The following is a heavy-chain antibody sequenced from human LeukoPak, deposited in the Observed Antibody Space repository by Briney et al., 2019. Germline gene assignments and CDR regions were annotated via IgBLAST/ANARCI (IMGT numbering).Heavy chain of an antibody. V-gene: IGHV4-4*07. CDR1: GGSISSYY. J-gene: IGHJ4*02. D-gene: IGHD4-23*01. CDR2: IYTSGNT. Sequence: SETLSLTCTVSGGSISSYYWSWIRQPAGKGLEWIGRIYTSGNTNYNPSLKSRVAMSVDTSKNQLSLKLSSVTAADTAMYYCAREGTTVVTRALDYWGQGTLVTVSS. CDR3: AREGTTVVTRALDY.